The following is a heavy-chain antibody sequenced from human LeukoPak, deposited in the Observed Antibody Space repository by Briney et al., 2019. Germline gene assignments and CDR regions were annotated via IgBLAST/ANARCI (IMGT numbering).Heavy chain of an antibody. V-gene: IGHV3-30*01. D-gene: IGHD3-22*01. Sequence: PGGSLRLSCAAAGLTFSTYPIDWVRQAPDEGLEWVAVITHDGGSQYYAHSVKGRFTISRDNSKHTVFLHMNSLRPEDTAVYYCFTGRHYYYDSWGQGTLVTVSS. CDR1: GLTFSTYP. CDR2: ITHDGGSQ. J-gene: IGHJ5*01. CDR3: FTGRHYYYDS.